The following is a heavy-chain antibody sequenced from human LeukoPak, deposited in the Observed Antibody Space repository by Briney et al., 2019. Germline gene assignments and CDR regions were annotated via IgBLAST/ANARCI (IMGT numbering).Heavy chain of an antibody. V-gene: IGHV4-34*01. J-gene: IGHJ4*02. CDR2: INHSGST. D-gene: IGHD2-15*01. CDR3: ARGQVVREY. CDR1: GGSISSYY. Sequence: SETLSLTCTVSGGSISSYYWSWIRQPPGKGLEWIGEINHSGSTNYNPSLKSRVTISVDTSKNQFSLKLSSVTAADTAVYYCARGQVVREYWGQGTLVTVSS.